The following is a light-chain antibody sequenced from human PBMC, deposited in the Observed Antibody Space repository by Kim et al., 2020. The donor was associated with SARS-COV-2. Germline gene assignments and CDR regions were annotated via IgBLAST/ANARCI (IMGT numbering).Light chain of an antibody. V-gene: IGKV1-5*03. CDR3: QQYSGSPPRT. CDR2: KTS. Sequence: DIQMTQSPSTLSASVGDKITITCRASQSVSSWLAWYQQKPGKAPKLLIYKTSTLETGVPSRFSGSGSVTEFTLTINSLQPDDFASYFCQQYSGSPPRTFVQGTRVDVK. J-gene: IGKJ1*01. CDR1: QSVSSW.